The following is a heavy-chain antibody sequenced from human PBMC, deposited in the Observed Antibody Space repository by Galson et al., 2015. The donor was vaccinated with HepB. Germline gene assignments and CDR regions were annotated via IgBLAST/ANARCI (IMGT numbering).Heavy chain of an antibody. J-gene: IGHJ4*02. CDR2: VDPEDGET. V-gene: IGHV1-69-2*01. Sequence: CKVSGYTFTDYYMHWVQQAPGKGLEWMGLVDPEDGETIYAEKFQGRVTITADTSTDTAYMELSSLRSEDTAVYYCATLDTSLQGVVDYWGQGTLVTVSS. CDR3: ATLDTSLQGVVDY. D-gene: IGHD3-10*01. CDR1: GYTFTDYY.